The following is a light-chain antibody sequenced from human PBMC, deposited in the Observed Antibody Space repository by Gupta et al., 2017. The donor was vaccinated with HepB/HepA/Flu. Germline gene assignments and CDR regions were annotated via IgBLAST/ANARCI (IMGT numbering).Light chain of an antibody. CDR2: DND. V-gene: IGLV1-51*01. CDR1: SSNIGNNY. Sequence: QSVLTQPPSMSAAPGQKVIIPCSGSSSNIGNNYVSWYQQFPGKAPKVLIYDNDQRPSDIPDRFSGSKSGSSATLAITGLQTGDEAEYFCGTWQSGVNPNWEFGGGTKLTVL. CDR3: GTWQSGVNPNWE. J-gene: IGLJ3*02.